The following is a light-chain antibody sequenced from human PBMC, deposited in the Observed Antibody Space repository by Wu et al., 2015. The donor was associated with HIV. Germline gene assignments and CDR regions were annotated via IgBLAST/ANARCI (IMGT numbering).Light chain of an antibody. CDR2: KAS. CDR3: QQYNSYSPLFT. Sequence: DIQMTQSPSTLSASVGDRVTITCRASQSISSWLAWYQQKPGKAPKLLIYKASSLESGVPSRFSGSGSGTEFTLTISSLQPDDFATYYCQQYNSYSPLFTFGPGTKWISN. CDR1: QSISSW. J-gene: IGKJ3*01. V-gene: IGKV1-5*03.